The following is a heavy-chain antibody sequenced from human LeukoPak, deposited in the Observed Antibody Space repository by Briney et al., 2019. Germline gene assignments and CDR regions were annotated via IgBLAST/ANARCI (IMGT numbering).Heavy chain of an antibody. D-gene: IGHD6-13*01. V-gene: IGHV4-30-4*01. CDR1: GGSISSGDYY. CDR2: IYYSGST. CDR3: ARDGIAAAGALGAFDI. Sequence: SETLSLTCTVSGGSISSGDYYWSWIRQPPGKGLEWLGYIYYSGSTYYNPSLKSRVTISVDTSKNQFSLKLSSVTAADTAVYYCARDGIAAAGALGAFDIWGQGTMVTVSS. J-gene: IGHJ3*02.